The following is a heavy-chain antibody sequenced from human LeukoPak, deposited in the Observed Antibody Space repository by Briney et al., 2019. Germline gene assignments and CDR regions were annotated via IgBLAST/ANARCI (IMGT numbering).Heavy chain of an antibody. CDR3: AKLYCGGDRCHRSSYGMDV. V-gene: IGHV3-43*02. CDR2: ISGHGGST. J-gene: IGHJ6*02. Sequence: GGSLRLSCAASGFTFDDYALHWVRQAPGKGLEWVSLISGHGGSTYYADSVKGRFTISRDNSKNSLYLQMNSLRTDDTALYYCAKLYCGGDRCHRSSYGMDVWGQGTTVTVSS. CDR1: GFTFDDYA. D-gene: IGHD2-21*01.